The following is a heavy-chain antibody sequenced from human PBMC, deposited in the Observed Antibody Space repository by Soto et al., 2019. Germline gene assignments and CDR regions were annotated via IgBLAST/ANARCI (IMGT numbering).Heavy chain of an antibody. D-gene: IGHD3-22*01. CDR3: AIVIGYYYHMDV. Sequence: ASVKVSCKASGYTFTTYDLSWVRQAPGQGLEWMGWISAYNGNTNYAQNLQGRVTMTTDTSTSTAYMELRSLRSDDTAVYYRAIVIGYYYHMDVWGQGTTVTVSS. CDR2: ISAYNGNT. J-gene: IGHJ6*02. V-gene: IGHV1-18*01. CDR1: GYTFTTYD.